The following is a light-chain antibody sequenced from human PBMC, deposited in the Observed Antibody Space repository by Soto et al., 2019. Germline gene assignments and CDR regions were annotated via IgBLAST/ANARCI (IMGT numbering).Light chain of an antibody. Sequence: EVVLTQSPGPLSLSPGERVTLSCRTSQSVNSNFLSWFQQKPGRPPRLLLYAASKRAAGTPDRFSGAGSGTDFTLIISRLEPEDSAIYHCQLYGSYMFTFGQGTKVEI. CDR1: QSVNSNF. CDR3: QLYGSYMFT. V-gene: IGKV3-20*01. J-gene: IGKJ2*01. CDR2: AAS.